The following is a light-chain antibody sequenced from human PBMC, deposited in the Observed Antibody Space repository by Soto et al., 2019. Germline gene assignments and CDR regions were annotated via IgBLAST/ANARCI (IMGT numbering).Light chain of an antibody. CDR1: QSVSSL. Sequence: EIVLTQSPATLSLSPGERATLSCRASQSVSSLLAWYQQKPGQPPRLLISGASVRASGVPVRISGSGSGTDFTLTISRLEPEDFALYYCQQYGGSPITFGLGTRLEVK. J-gene: IGKJ5*01. CDR3: QQYGGSPIT. CDR2: GAS. V-gene: IGKV3-20*01.